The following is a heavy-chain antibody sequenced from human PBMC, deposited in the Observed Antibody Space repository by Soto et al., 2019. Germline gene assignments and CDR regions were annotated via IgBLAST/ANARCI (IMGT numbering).Heavy chain of an antibody. J-gene: IGHJ4*02. Sequence: GGSLRLSCAASGFTFSTYVMSWVRQAPGQGLEWVSAITGGADDTYNADSVRGRFTISRDNSKNTLYLQMNSLRAEDTAVYYCAKGSSNSRPYYFDYWGQGTLVTVSS. CDR2: ITGGADDT. CDR3: AKGSSNSRPYYFDY. CDR1: GFTFSTYV. D-gene: IGHD2-2*01. V-gene: IGHV3-23*01.